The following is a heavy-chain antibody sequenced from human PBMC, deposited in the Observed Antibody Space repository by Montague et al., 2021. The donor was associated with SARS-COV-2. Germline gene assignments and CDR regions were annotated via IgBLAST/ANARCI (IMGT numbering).Heavy chain of an antibody. CDR3: ARHYGVVVPAAIYYYYGMDV. V-gene: IGHV4-39*01. J-gene: IGHJ6*02. CDR2: IYYSGST. D-gene: IGHD2-2*02. Sequence: SETLSLTCTVSGGSISSSSYYWGWIHQPPGKGLEWIGSIYYSGSTYYNPSLKSRVTISVDTSKNQFSLKLSSVTAADTAVYYCARHYGVVVPAAIYYYYGMDVWGQGTTVTVSS. CDR1: GGSISSSSYY.